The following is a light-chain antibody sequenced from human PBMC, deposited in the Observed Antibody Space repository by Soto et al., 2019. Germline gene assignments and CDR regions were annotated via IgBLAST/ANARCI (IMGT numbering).Light chain of an antibody. CDR2: EVS. Sequence: QSVLTQPASVSGSPGQSITISCTGTSXDVGDYPYVSWYQQHPAKVPKLIIYEVSHRPSGITSRFSGSKSQNTASLTISGLQAEDEADYYCSSYSATNTLVFGSGTKVTVL. J-gene: IGLJ1*01. CDR3: SSYSATNTLV. V-gene: IGLV2-14*01. CDR1: SXDVGDYPY.